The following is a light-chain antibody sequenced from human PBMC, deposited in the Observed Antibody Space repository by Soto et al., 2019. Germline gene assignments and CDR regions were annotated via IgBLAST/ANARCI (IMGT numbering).Light chain of an antibody. J-gene: IGKJ2*01. CDR3: HQYDNRPFT. CDR2: DAS. CDR1: RDIDNY. V-gene: IGKV1-33*01. Sequence: IQMPQSPSSLSASVGARVTITCQASRDIDNYLNWYQQKPGKAPKLLIYDASNLETGVPLRFSGSRSGTHFTLTISSLQPEDIGTYYCHQYDNRPFTFGQGTKLEIK.